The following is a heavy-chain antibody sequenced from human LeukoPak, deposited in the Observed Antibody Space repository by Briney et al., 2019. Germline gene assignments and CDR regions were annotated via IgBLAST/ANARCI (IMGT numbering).Heavy chain of an antibody. CDR2: IYTSGST. CDR1: GGSISSYY. V-gene: IGHV4-4*07. CDR3: ARDTGLRWWFDP. J-gene: IGHJ5*02. Sequence: SETLSLTCTVSGGSISSYYWSWIRQPAGKGLEWIGRIYTSGSTNYNPSLKSRVTMSVDTSKNQFSLKLSSVTAADTAVYYCARDTGLRWWFDPWAREPWSPSPQ. D-gene: IGHD4-23*01.